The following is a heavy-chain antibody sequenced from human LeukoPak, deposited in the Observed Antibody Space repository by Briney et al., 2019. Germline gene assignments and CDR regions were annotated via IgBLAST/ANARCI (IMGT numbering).Heavy chain of an antibody. Sequence: GGSLRLSCAASGFTLSNYAMRWIRQAPGKGLEWVSSISPYDGSTYYADSVKGRFTISRDDSNNTLYLQMNSLRPDDTAVYYCATKPKVTVPPLFDYWGQGTLVTVSS. CDR1: GFTLSNYA. CDR3: ATKPKVTVPPLFDY. D-gene: IGHD4-17*01. J-gene: IGHJ4*02. CDR2: ISPYDGST. V-gene: IGHV3-23*01.